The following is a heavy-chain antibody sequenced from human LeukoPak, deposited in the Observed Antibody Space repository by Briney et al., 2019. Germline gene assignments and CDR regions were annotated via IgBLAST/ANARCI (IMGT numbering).Heavy chain of an antibody. CDR2: IYYTGIT. J-gene: IGHJ4*02. CDR1: GGSVNSGSYY. V-gene: IGHV4-61*01. Sequence: SETLSLTCAVSGGSVNSGSYYWRWIRQHPGKGLEWIGYIYYTGITNYNPSLKSRVTISVDTSKNQFSLNLNSVTAADTAVYYCATSQCGSDCYLAGDYWGQGTLVTVSS. CDR3: ATSQCGSDCYLAGDY. D-gene: IGHD2-21*02.